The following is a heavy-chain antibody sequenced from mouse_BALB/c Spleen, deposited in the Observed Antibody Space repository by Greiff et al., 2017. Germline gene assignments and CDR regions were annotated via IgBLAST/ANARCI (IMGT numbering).Heavy chain of an antibody. CDR1: GFTFSSYG. J-gene: IGHJ3*01. CDR2: ISSGGSYT. CDR3: ARHRGGKEGLAY. Sequence: DVMLVESGGDLVKPGGSLKLSCAASGFTFSSYGMSWVRQTPDKRLEWVATISSGGSYTYYPDSVKGRFTISRDNAKNTLYLQMSSLKSEDTAMYYCARHRGGKEGLAYWGQGTLVTVSA. D-gene: IGHD1-1*02. V-gene: IGHV5-6*02.